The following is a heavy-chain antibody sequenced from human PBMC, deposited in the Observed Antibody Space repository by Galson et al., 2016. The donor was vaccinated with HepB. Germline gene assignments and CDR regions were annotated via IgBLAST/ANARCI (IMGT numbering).Heavy chain of an antibody. CDR3: ARVGWFYSNDPPRRYYGLDV. CDR1: GGSITTSGYS. Sequence: TLSLTCTVSGGSITTSGYSWTWIRQHPGRGLQWIGNIHYSGSSFYNPSLRSRVSISADTSKTRFTLNLSSMTAADTAIYYCARVGWFYSNDPPRRYYGLDVWGKGTTVTVSS. D-gene: IGHD4-11*01. V-gene: IGHV4-31*03. CDR2: IHYSGSS. J-gene: IGHJ6*04.